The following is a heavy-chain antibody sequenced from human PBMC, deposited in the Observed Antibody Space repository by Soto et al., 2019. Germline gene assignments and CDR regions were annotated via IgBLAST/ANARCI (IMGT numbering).Heavy chain of an antibody. D-gene: IGHD3-3*01. CDR3: ERRPGYYTGYYGMDV. Sequence: LSETLSLTCTASGGSVSSGSYYWSWIRQPPGKGLEWIGYIYYSGSTNYNPSLKSRVTISVDTSKNQFSLKLSSVTAADTAVYYCERRPGYYTGYYGMDVWGQGTKVTVSS. V-gene: IGHV4-61*01. J-gene: IGHJ6*02. CDR2: IYYSGST. CDR1: GGSVSSGSYY.